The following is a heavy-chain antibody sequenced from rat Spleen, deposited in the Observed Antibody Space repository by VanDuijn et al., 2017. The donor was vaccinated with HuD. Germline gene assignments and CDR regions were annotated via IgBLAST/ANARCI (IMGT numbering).Heavy chain of an antibody. CDR1: GFTFSDYN. CDR2: ISTGGGNT. CDR3: ARGGSFMYTTDSLGMGYVMDA. J-gene: IGHJ4*01. V-gene: IGHV5-25*01. D-gene: IGHD1-6*01. Sequence: EVQLVQSDGGLVQPGRSLKLSCAASGFTFSDYNMAWVRQAPTKGLEWVASISTGGGNTYYRDSVKGRFTISRDNAKSTLYLQMDSLRSEDTATYYCARGGSFMYTTDSLGMGYVMDAWGQGASVTVSS.